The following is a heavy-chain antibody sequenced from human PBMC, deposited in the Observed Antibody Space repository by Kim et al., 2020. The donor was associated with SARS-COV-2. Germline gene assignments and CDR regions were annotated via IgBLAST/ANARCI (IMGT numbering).Heavy chain of an antibody. D-gene: IGHD3-22*01. V-gene: IGHV3-9*01. Sequence: VNGRFTISRDNAKNSLYLQMNSLRSEDTALYYCAKDSSRSYYDSSGYSDYWGQGTLVTASS. J-gene: IGHJ4*02. CDR3: AKDSSRSYYDSSGYSDY.